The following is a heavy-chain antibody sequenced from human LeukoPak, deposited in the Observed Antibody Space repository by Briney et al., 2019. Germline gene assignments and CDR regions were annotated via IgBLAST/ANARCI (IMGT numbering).Heavy chain of an antibody. CDR1: GFTFSSYG. Sequence: PGGSLRLSCAASGFTFSSYGMHWVRQAPGKGLEWVAFIRYDGSNKYYADSVKGRFTISRDNSKNTLYLQMNGLRAEDTAVYYCAKDVRRVPPYWGQGTLVTVSS. V-gene: IGHV3-30*02. D-gene: IGHD4/OR15-4a*01. J-gene: IGHJ4*02. CDR2: IRYDGSNK. CDR3: AKDVRRVPPY.